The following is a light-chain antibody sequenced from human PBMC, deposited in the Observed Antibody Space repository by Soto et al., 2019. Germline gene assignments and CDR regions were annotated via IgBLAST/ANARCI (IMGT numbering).Light chain of an antibody. V-gene: IGKV3-20*01. CDR1: QSVSSSY. CDR2: GAS. Sequence: EIVLTQSPGTLSLSPGERTTLSCRASQSVSSSYLAWYQQKPGQAPRLLIYGASSRATGIPDRFSGSGSGTDFTLTISRLEPEDFALYYCQQYGSSPFTFGHGTRLEI. CDR3: QQYGSSPFT. J-gene: IGKJ5*01.